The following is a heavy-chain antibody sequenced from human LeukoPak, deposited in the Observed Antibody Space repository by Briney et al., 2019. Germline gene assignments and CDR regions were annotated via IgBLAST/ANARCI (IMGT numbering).Heavy chain of an antibody. J-gene: IGHJ4*02. CDR2: IYHSGST. V-gene: IGHV4-30-2*01. Sequence: SQTLSLTCAVSGGSISSDGYSWSWIRQPPGKGLEWIGYIYHSGSTYYNPSLKSRATISVDRSKNQFSLNLSSATAADTAVYYCARGSGGIYYGGIDYWGQGTLVIASS. CDR1: GGSISSDGYS. D-gene: IGHD1-26*01. CDR3: ARGSGGIYYGGIDY.